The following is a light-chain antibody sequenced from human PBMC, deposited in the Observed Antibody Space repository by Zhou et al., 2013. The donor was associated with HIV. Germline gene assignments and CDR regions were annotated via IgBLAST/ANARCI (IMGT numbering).Light chain of an antibody. V-gene: IGKV1-NL1*01. CDR3: QQSYSTLPYT. Sequence: DIQMTQSPASLSASVGDRVTIMCRASQDISGSLAWYRQRPGTVPELLVYAASRLQSGVPSRFSGSGAGTDYRLIISGLQSEDSAIYFCQQSYSTLPYTFGRGLNWRS. J-gene: IGKJ2*01. CDR2: AAS. CDR1: QDISGS.